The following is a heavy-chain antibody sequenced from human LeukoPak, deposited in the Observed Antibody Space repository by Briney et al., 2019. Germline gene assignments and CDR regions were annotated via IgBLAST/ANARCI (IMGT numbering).Heavy chain of an antibody. J-gene: IGHJ3*02. CDR3: ARQSAYYDILTGYSHDAFDI. CDR1: GGSLSSYC. Sequence: SETLSLTCTVSGGSLSSYCWSWVRQPPGKGLEWIGYIYYSGSTNYNPSLKSRVTMSVDTSKNQFSLKLSSVTAAATAVYYCARQSAYYDILTGYSHDAFDIWGQGTMVTVSS. V-gene: IGHV4-59*08. CDR2: IYYSGST. D-gene: IGHD3-9*01.